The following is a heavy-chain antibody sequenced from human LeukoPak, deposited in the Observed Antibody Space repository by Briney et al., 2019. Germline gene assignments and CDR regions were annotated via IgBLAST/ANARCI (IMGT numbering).Heavy chain of an antibody. CDR3: ARGNYHNYCSSTSCYGYFDY. D-gene: IGHD2-2*01. V-gene: IGHV3-13*05. Sequence: GGSLRLSCAASGFTFSSYDMHWVRQATGKGLEWVSATGTAGDPYYPGSVKGRFTISRENAKNSLYLQMNSLRAGDTAVYYCARGNYHNYCSSTSCYGYFDYWGQGTLVTVSS. CDR2: TGTAGDP. J-gene: IGHJ4*02. CDR1: GFTFSSYD.